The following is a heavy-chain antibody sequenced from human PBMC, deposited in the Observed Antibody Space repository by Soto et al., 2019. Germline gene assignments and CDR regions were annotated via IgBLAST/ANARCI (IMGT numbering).Heavy chain of an antibody. V-gene: IGHV4-31*03. Sequence: QVQLQESGPGLVKTSQTLSLTCTVSGGSTGSGGYYWSWIRQHPGKGLEWIGYMYYTGSTYYSPSLKSRVSISVDTSKNQFSLKLDSVTAADTAVYYCARADYGDRGLAFDSWGQGTLVTVSS. CDR2: MYYTGST. CDR1: GGSTGSGGYY. D-gene: IGHD4-17*01. CDR3: ARADYGDRGLAFDS. J-gene: IGHJ4*02.